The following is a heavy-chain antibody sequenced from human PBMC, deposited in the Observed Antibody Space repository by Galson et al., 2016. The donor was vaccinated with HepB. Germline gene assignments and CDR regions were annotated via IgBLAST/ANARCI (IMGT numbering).Heavy chain of an antibody. J-gene: IGHJ6*02. V-gene: IGHV4-34*01. D-gene: IGHD7-27*01. CDR3: ARLPRVGNDGMDV. Sequence: RQPPGKGLEWIGEITPSEGTNFYNPSLKSRVSISLDTSKNQFSLTLTSVTAADTAVYYCARLPRVGNDGMDVWGQGTTVTVSS. CDR2: ITPSEGT.